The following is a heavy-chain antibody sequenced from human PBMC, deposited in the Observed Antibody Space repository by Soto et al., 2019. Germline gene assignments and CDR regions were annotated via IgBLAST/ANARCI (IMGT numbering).Heavy chain of an antibody. D-gene: IGHD3-3*01. V-gene: IGHV3-23*01. CDR3: ALRKTWSYFDY. CDR1: GFTFSSYA. Sequence: EVQLLESGGGLVQPGGSLRLSCAASGFTFSSYAMSWVRQAPGKGLEWVSAIGASGAGTYYADSVKGRFTISRDNSKNTLHLQMNSLRAEDTAVYYCALRKTWSYFDYWGQGTLVTVSS. CDR2: IGASGAGT. J-gene: IGHJ4*02.